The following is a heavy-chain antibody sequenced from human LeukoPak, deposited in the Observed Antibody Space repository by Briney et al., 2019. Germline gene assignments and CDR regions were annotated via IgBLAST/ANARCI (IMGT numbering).Heavy chain of an antibody. V-gene: IGHV3-21*01. CDR2: ISSSSSYI. CDR1: GFTFSSYS. Sequence: GGSLRLSCAASGFTFSSYSMNWVRQAPGKGLEWVSSISSSSSYIYYADSVKGRFTISRDNAKNSMSLQMNSLRAEDTAVYYCAAPYYDILTGYYRGDDYWGQGTLVTVSS. CDR3: AAPYYDILTGYYRGDDY. J-gene: IGHJ4*02. D-gene: IGHD3-9*01.